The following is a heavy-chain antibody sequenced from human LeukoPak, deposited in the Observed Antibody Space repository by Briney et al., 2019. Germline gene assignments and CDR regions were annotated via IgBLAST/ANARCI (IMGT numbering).Heavy chain of an antibody. J-gene: IGHJ6*02. D-gene: IGHD1-1*01. V-gene: IGHV4-30-4*01. CDR2: IYYSGST. CDR1: GGSISSGDYY. Sequence: SQTLSLTCTVSGGSISSGDYYWSWIRQPPGMGLEWIGYIYYSGSTYYNPSLKSRVTISVDTSKNQFSLKLSSVTAADTAVYYCARDWKPDYYYGMDVWGQGTTVTVSS. CDR3: ARDWKPDYYYGMDV.